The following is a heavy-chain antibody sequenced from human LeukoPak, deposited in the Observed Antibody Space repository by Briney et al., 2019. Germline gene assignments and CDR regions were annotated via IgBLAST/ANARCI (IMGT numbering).Heavy chain of an antibody. CDR2: INYSWST. V-gene: IGHV4-59*12. Sequence: SETLSLTCTVSGGSIRRYYLIWLRQPPPKGLEWIGYINYSWSTNYNPPPKSRVTISVDTSKNQFSLKLSSVTAADTAVYYCARADRGVLEDAFDIWGQGTMVTVSS. CDR3: ARADRGVLEDAFDI. CDR1: GGSIRRYY. J-gene: IGHJ3*02. D-gene: IGHD6-13*01.